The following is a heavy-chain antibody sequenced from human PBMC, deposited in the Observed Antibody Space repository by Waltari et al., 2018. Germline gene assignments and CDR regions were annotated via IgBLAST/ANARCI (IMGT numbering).Heavy chain of an antibody. Sequence: EVQLVESGGGLVKPGGSLRLSCAASGFTFSNAWMSWVRQAPGKGLEWVGRIKSKTDGGTTDYAAPVKGRFTISRDDSKNTLYLQMNSLKTEDTAVYYCTTDASSRGSGYGDYYYYGMDVWGQGTTVTVSS. CDR1: GFTFSNAW. CDR2: IKSKTDGGTT. J-gene: IGHJ6*02. CDR3: TTDASSRGSGYGDYYYYGMDV. D-gene: IGHD3-22*01. V-gene: IGHV3-15*01.